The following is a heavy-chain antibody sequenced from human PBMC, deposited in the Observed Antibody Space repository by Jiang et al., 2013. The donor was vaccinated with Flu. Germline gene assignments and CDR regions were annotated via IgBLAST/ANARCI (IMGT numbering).Heavy chain of an antibody. CDR2: TYYRSKWYI. Sequence: SQTLSLTCAISGDSVSSNSAAWNWIRQSPSRGLEWLGRTYYRSKWYIDYAVSLKNRLTINPDTSRNQFSLQLSSVTPEDTAVYYCARGGGNLDYWGQGTLVTVSS. D-gene: IGHD4-23*01. CDR3: ARGGGNLDY. J-gene: IGHJ4*02. V-gene: IGHV6-1*01. CDR1: GDSVSSNSAA.